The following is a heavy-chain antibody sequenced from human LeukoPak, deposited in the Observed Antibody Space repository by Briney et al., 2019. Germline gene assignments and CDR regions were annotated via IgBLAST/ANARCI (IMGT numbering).Heavy chain of an antibody. CDR3: ARAPIVAAPAADSDSRWFDP. V-gene: IGHV4-38-2*01. Sequence: PWESLSLTCAVSGYSISSGYYWGWIRQPPGKGLECIGSIYHSGSTYYNPSLKSRVTISVDTSKNQFFLKLSSVTAADTDLYYCARAPIVAAPAADSDSRWFDPWGQGTLVTVSS. CDR1: GYSISSGYY. D-gene: IGHD2-2*01. CDR2: IYHSGST. J-gene: IGHJ5*02.